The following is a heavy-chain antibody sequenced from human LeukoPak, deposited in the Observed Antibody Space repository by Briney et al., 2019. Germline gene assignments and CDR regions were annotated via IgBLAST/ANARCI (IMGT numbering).Heavy chain of an antibody. CDR3: ATDRRGSNDY. V-gene: IGHV3-7*01. CDR2: MRQDGNEK. D-gene: IGHD3-10*01. CDR1: GFTFSSYW. J-gene: IGHJ4*02. Sequence: GRSLRLSCVASGFTFSSYWMTWVRQAPGKGLEWVANMRQDGNEKYYVDSVRGRFTISRDNAKNSLYLQMNSLRAEDTAVYYCATDRRGSNDYWGQGTLVTVPS.